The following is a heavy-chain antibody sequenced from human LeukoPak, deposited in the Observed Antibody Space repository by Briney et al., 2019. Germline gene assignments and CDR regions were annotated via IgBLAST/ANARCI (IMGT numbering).Heavy chain of an antibody. V-gene: IGHV1-24*01. CDR2: FDPEDGET. CDR1: GYSLTELS. Sequence: ASVNVSCKVSGYSLTELSMHWVRQAPGKGLEWMGSFDPEDGETIYAQKFQGRVTMTTDTSTSTAYMELRSLRSDDTAVYYCARALVLNWFDPWGQGTLVTVSS. J-gene: IGHJ5*02. CDR3: ARALVLNWFDP.